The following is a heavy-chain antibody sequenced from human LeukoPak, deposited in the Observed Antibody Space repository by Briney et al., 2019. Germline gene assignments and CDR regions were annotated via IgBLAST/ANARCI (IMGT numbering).Heavy chain of an antibody. Sequence: SETLSLTCTVSGGSISSSSYYWGWIRQPPGKGLEWIGSIYYSGSTYYNPSLKSRVTISVDTSKNQFTLKLSSVTAADTAVYYCARGGVVAGESGVDYWGQGTLVTVSS. CDR1: GGSISSSSYY. CDR3: ARGGVVAGESGVDY. J-gene: IGHJ4*02. CDR2: IYYSGST. V-gene: IGHV4-39*01. D-gene: IGHD6-19*01.